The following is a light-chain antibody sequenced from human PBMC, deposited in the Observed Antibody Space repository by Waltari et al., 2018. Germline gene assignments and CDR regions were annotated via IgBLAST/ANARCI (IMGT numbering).Light chain of an antibody. CDR2: TAS. CDR3: QQLNSYPIT. Sequence: DIQLTQSPSFLSASVGDRLTITCRASQGINTYLAWYQQKPGKAPKVLIYTASTLHTGVPSRFSGSGSGTEFTLTISSLQPEDFATYYCQQLNSYPITFGHGTRLEIK. V-gene: IGKV1-9*01. J-gene: IGKJ5*01. CDR1: QGINTY.